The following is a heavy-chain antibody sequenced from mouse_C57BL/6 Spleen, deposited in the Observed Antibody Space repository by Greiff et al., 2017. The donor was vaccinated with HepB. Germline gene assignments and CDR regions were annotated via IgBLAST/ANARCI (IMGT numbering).Heavy chain of an antibody. CDR3: ARGNGDWGYFDY. D-gene: IGHD4-1*01. CDR1: GYTFTSYW. V-gene: IGHV1-59*01. J-gene: IGHJ2*01. Sequence: QVQLQQPGAELVRPGTSVKLSCKASGYTFTSYWMHWVKQRPGQGLEWIGVIDPSDSYTNYNQKFKGKATLTVDTSSSTAYMQLSSLTAEDSAVYYCARGNGDWGYFDYWGQGTTLTVSS. CDR2: IDPSDSYT.